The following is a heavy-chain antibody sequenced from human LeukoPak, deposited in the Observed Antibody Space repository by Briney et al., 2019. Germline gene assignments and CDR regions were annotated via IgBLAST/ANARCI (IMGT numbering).Heavy chain of an antibody. Sequence: GGSLRLSCAASGFTFSSYAMHWVRQAPGKGLEWVAVISYDGSNKYYADSVKGRFTISRDNSKNTLYLQMNSLRAEDTAVYYCATDSSGWSYWGQGTLVTVSS. D-gene: IGHD6-19*01. CDR2: ISYDGSNK. CDR3: ATDSSGWSY. J-gene: IGHJ4*02. V-gene: IGHV3-30-3*01. CDR1: GFTFSSYA.